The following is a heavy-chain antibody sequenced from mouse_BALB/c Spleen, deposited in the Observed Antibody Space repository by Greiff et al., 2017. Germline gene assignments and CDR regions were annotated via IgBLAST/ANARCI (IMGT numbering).Heavy chain of an antibody. Sequence: EVQVVESGGGLVQPGGSRKLSCAASGFTFSSFGMHWVRQAPEKGLEWVAYISSGSSTIYYADTVKGRFTISRDNARNILYLQMSSLRSEDTAMYYCAREGHITTVPPWFAYWGQGTLVTVSA. J-gene: IGHJ3*01. CDR1: GFTFSSFG. CDR2: ISSGSSTI. D-gene: IGHD1-1*01. V-gene: IGHV5-17*02. CDR3: AREGHITTVPPWFAY.